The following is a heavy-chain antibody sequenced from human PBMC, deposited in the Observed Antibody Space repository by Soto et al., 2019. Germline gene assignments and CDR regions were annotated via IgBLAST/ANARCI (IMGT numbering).Heavy chain of an antibody. CDR1: GFSVSSNY. J-gene: IGHJ4*02. CDR2: IYSGGST. CDR3: ARDQGGYYYDSTGYFFDY. V-gene: IGHV3-53*01. D-gene: IGHD3-22*01. Sequence: GGSLRLSCAASGFSVSSNYMSWVRQAPGKGLEWVSIIYSGGSTDYADSVKGRFTISRDNSKNTLYLQMNSLRAEDTAVYYCARDQGGYYYDSTGYFFDYWGQGTLVTVSS.